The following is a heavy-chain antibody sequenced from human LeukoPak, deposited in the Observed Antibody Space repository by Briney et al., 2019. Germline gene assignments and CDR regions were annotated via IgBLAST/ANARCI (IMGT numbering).Heavy chain of an antibody. J-gene: IGHJ4*02. CDR1: GYTFTGYY. V-gene: IGHV1-2*02. CDR3: ARSSGWKYNIDY. CDR2: INPNSGGT. D-gene: IGHD6-19*01. Sequence: ASVKVSCKASGYTFTGYYKHWVRQAPGPGLEWMGWINPNSGGTNYAQKFQGRATMTRDTSITTAYMELSRLRSDDTAMYYCARSSGWKYNIDYWGQGTLVTVSS.